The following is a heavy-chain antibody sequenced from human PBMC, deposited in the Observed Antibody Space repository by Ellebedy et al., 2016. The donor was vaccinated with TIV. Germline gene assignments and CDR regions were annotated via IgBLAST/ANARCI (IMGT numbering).Heavy chain of an antibody. CDR2: INHGGST. V-gene: IGHV4-34*01. D-gene: IGHD5-12*01. Sequence: SETLSLTXAVYGGSFNHYYWSWIRQPPGKGLEWIGEINHGGSTNYNPSLKSRVSISVDTSKNQLSLKLRSVTAADTAIYYCARMTSRGFSTPAYWGQGTLVTVSS. CDR3: ARMTSRGFSTPAY. J-gene: IGHJ4*02. CDR1: GGSFNHYY.